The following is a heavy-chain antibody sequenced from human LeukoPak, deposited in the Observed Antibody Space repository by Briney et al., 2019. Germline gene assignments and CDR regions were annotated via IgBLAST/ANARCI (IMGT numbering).Heavy chain of an antibody. V-gene: IGHV3-30*02. D-gene: IGHD4-17*01. Sequence: PGGSLRLSCAASGVTFSSYAMSWVRQAPGKGLEWVAFIRYDGSNKYYADSVKGRFTISRDNSKNTLYLQMNSLRAEDTAVYYCATAAQDYGDYQPAPGDWGQGTLVTVSS. CDR3: ATAAQDYGDYQPAPGD. CDR1: GVTFSSYA. J-gene: IGHJ4*02. CDR2: IRYDGSNK.